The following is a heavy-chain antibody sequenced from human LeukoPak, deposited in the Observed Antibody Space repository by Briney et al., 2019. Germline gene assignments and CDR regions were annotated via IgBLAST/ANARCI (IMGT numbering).Heavy chain of an antibody. CDR1: GGSISSYY. D-gene: IGHD6-13*01. V-gene: IGHV4-4*07. CDR3: ARPRIAAAGNNWFDP. CDR2: IYTSGST. J-gene: IGHJ5*02. Sequence: PSETLSLTCTVSGGSISSYYWSWIRQPAGKGLEWIGRIYTSGSTNYNPSLKSRVTMSVDTSKNQFSLKLSSVTAADTAVYYCARPRIAAAGNNWFDPWGQGTLVTVSS.